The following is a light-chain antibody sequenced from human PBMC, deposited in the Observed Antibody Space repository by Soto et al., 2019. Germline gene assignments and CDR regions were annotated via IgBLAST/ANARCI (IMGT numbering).Light chain of an antibody. CDR1: QSVSSSY. Sequence: EIVLTQSPGTLSLSPGERATLSCRASQSVSSSYLSWYQQKPGQAPRQLIYGASSRATGIPDRFSGSGSGTDFTITITRLEPEDFAVYYCQHSRTSFGGGKRGEIK. CDR3: QHSRTS. J-gene: IGKJ4*01. V-gene: IGKV3-20*01. CDR2: GAS.